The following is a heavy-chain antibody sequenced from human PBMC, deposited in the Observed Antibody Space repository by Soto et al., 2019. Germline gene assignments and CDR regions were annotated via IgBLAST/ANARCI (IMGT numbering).Heavy chain of an antibody. CDR1: GFTFSSYW. CDR3: ALAATFELRPGLDAFDI. Sequence: SGGSLRLSCAASGFTFSSYWMHWVRQAPGESLVWVSGISWNSGSIGYADSVKGRFTISRDNAKNSLYLQMNSLRAEDTALYYCALAATFELRPGLDAFDIWGQGTMVTVSS. V-gene: IGHV3-9*01. J-gene: IGHJ3*02. D-gene: IGHD2-15*01. CDR2: ISWNSGSI.